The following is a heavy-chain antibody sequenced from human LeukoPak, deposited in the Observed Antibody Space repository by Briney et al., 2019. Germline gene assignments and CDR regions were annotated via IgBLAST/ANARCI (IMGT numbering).Heavy chain of an antibody. CDR2: INHSGST. J-gene: IGHJ5*02. V-gene: IGHV4-34*01. Sequence: SETLSLTCAVYGGSFSGYYWSWIRQPPGKGLEWIGEINHSGSTNYNPSLKSRVTISVDTSKNQFSLKLSSVPAADTAVYYCARAYCGGGSCYHSRGWFDPWGQGTLVTVSS. CDR1: GGSFSGYY. D-gene: IGHD2-15*01. CDR3: ARAYCGGGSCYHSRGWFDP.